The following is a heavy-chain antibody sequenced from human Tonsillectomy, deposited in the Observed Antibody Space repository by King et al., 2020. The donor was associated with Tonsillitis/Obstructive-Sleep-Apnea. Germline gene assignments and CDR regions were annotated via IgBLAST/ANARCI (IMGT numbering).Heavy chain of an antibody. CDR1: GFTFSTYA. J-gene: IGHJ4*02. V-gene: IGHV3-30*04. CDR3: ARDVWAGCGGAGCYGTCDY. CDR2: ISYDGSNK. D-gene: IGHD2-2*01. Sequence: VQLVESGGGVVQPGRSLRLSCAASGFTFSTYAMHGVRQAPGKGLEWLAVISYDGSNKYYTDSVKGRFTISRDNSKNTLYLQMNSLRAEDTAVYYCARDVWAGCGGAGCYGTCDYWGRGTLVTLSS.